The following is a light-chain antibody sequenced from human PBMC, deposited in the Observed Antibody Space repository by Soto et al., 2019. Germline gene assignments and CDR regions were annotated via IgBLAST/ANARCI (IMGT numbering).Light chain of an antibody. CDR3: SSYADSNNLV. V-gene: IGLV2-8*01. CDR1: SSDVGGYRY. CDR2: EVT. J-gene: IGLJ2*01. Sequence: QSVLTQPPSASGSPGQSVTISCTGTSSDVGGYRYVSWYQQHPDKAPKLMIYEVTERPSGVPDRFSGSKSGNTASLTVSGLQAEDEADYYCSSYADSNNLVFGGGTKLTVL.